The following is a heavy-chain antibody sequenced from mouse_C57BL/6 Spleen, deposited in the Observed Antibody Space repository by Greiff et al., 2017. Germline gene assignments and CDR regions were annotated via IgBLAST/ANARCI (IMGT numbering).Heavy chain of an antibody. CDR3: ARNRNSNFFDY. CDR1: GFTFSDYY. CDR2: INYDGSST. D-gene: IGHD2-5*01. V-gene: IGHV5-16*01. J-gene: IGHJ2*01. Sequence: EVQLVASEGGLVQPGSSLKLSCTASGFTFSDYYMAWVRQVPEKGLEWVANINYDGSSTYYLDSLKSRFIISRDNAKNMLYLRMSSLKSEDTATYYCARNRNSNFFDYWGQGTTLTVSS.